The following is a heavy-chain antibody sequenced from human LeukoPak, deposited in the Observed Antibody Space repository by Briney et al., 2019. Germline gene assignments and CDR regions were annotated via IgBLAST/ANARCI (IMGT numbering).Heavy chain of an antibody. CDR2: IYHSGST. J-gene: IGHJ4*02. D-gene: IGHD6-13*01. Sequence: PSETLSLTCAVSGGSISSGGYSWTWIRQPPRKGLEWIGYIYHSGSTYYNPSLKSRVTISVDRSKNQFSLKLSSVTAADTAVYYCARGRTIAAAGYYFDYWGQGTLVTVSS. CDR1: GGSISSGGYS. V-gene: IGHV4-30-2*01. CDR3: ARGRTIAAAGYYFDY.